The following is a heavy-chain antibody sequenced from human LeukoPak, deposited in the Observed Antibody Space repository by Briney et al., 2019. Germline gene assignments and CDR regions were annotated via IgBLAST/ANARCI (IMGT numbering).Heavy chain of an antibody. J-gene: IGHJ4*02. CDR1: GGSVSTYY. D-gene: IGHD1-26*01. CDR2: ISTSGST. V-gene: IGHV4-4*07. CDR3: AREATIVGATII. Sequence: PSETLSLTCTVSGGSVSTYYWSWLRRSAGKGLEWIGHISTSGSTTYNPSLKSRVTMSVDTSKNQFSLKLSSVTATDTAVYYCAREATIVGATIIWGQGTLVTVSS.